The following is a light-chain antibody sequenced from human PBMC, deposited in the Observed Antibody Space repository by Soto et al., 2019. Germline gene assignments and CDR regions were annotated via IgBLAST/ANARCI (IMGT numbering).Light chain of an antibody. V-gene: IGKV3-20*01. Sequence: EIVLTQSPGTLSLSPGERATLSCRASQSVSSSYLVWYQQKPGQAPRLLIYGASTRATGIPDRFSGSGSGTDFTLTISRLEPEDFAVYYCQQNGRSPPWTFGQGTKVDIK. CDR2: GAS. CDR3: QQNGRSPPWT. J-gene: IGKJ1*01. CDR1: QSVSSSY.